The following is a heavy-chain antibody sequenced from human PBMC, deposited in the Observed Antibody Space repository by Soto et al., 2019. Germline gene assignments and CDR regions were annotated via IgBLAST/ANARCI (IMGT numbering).Heavy chain of an antibody. CDR2: IDGGGSSS. Sequence: PGGSLRLSCAASGFIFSNDWINWVRQAPGKGLKWVSTIDGGGSSSYYSDSVKGRFTISVDNSKNQFSLKLSSVTAADTAVYYCARVRVFFSIAARPDYFDYWGQGTLVTVSS. CDR3: ARVRVFFSIAARPDYFDY. J-gene: IGHJ4*02. D-gene: IGHD6-6*01. V-gene: IGHV3-21*04. CDR1: GFIFSNDW.